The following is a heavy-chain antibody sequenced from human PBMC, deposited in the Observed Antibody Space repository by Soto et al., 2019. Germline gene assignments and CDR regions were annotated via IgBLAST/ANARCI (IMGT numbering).Heavy chain of an antibody. CDR1: GGSISSAGYY. V-gene: IGHV4-31*03. Sequence: QVQLQESGPGLVQPSQTLSLTCTVSGGSISSAGYYWSWIRQHPGKGLEWIGYIYSSGVTYYDPSLKSRVTRSVDMSKHQFSLRLSSVTAADTAVYYCATKPNGLYYFDYWGQGALVTVSS. CDR3: ATKPNGLYYFDY. D-gene: IGHD2-8*01. J-gene: IGHJ4*02. CDR2: IYSSGVT.